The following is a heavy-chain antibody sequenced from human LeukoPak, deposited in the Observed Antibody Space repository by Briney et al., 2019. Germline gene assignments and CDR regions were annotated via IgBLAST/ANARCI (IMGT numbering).Heavy chain of an antibody. Sequence: GESLKISCKGSGYSFTSYWIGWVRQMPGKGLEWMGIIYPGDSDTRYSPSFQGQVTISADKSISTAYLQWSSLKASDTAMYYCARLVIVSGSYSLEFDYWGQGTLVTVSS. CDR1: GYSFTSYW. CDR3: ARLVIVSGSYSLEFDY. CDR2: IYPGDSDT. D-gene: IGHD1-26*01. J-gene: IGHJ4*02. V-gene: IGHV5-51*01.